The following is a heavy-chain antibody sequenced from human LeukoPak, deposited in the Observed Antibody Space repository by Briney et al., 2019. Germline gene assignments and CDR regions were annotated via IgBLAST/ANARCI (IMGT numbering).Heavy chain of an antibody. D-gene: IGHD3-22*01. CDR3: ARDRQYYYDSSGYYVY. V-gene: IGHV3-30*02. CDR2: IRYDGSNK. CDR1: GFTFSSYG. J-gene: IGHJ4*02. Sequence: PGGSLRLSCAASGFTFSSYGMHWVRQAPGKGLEWVAFIRYDGSNKYYADSVKGRFTISRDNSKNTLYLQMNSLRAEDTAVYYCARDRQYYYDSSGYYVYWGQGTLVTVSS.